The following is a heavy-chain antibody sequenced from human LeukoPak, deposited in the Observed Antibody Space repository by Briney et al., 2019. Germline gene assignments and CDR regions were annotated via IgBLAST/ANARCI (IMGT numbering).Heavy chain of an antibody. J-gene: IGHJ2*01. CDR2: IRWNSGSI. D-gene: IGHD2-15*01. CDR3: AGGQGWHFDL. CDR1: GFTFDDYT. V-gene: IGHV3-9*01. Sequence: PGRSLRLSCAASGFTFDDYTRHGVREALGKGREWVSGIRWNSGSIGYADSVKGRFTISRDNAKNSLYLQMNSLRAEDTAVYYCAGGQGWHFDLWGRGTLITVSS.